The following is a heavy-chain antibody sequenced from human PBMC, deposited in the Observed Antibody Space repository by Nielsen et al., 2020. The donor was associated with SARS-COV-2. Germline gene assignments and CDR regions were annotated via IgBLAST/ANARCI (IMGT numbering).Heavy chain of an antibody. CDR2: ISSGSSTI. CDR1: GFTFSSYS. Sequence: ETLSLTCAASGFTFSSYSMNWVRQAPGKGLEWVSYISSGSSTIYYADSVRGRFTISRDNAKNSLYLQMNSLRAEDMAVYYCASWSKGWGQGTLVTVSS. V-gene: IGHV3-48*01. CDR3: ASWSKG. J-gene: IGHJ4*02.